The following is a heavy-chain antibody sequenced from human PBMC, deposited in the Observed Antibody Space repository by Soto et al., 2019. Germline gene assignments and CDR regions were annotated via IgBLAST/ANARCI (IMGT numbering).Heavy chain of an antibody. D-gene: IGHD6-13*01. J-gene: IGHJ6*02. CDR3: ARSFSSSWYLFYGMDV. V-gene: IGHV3-13*01. CDR1: GFTFSSYD. Sequence: GGSLRLSCAASGFTFSSYDMHWFRQATGKGLEWVSAIGTAGDTYYPGSVKGRFTISRENAKNSLYLQMNSLRAEDTAVYYCARSFSSSWYLFYGMDVWGQGTTVTVSS. CDR2: IGTAGDT.